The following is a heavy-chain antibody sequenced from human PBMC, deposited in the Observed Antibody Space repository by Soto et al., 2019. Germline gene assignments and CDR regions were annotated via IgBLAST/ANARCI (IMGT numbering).Heavy chain of an antibody. D-gene: IGHD6-6*01. V-gene: IGHV4-4*07. CDR1: GASINNYY. Sequence: SETLSLTCTVSGASINNYYWSWVRQPAGKGLEWIGRMSTSGSTNYNPSLKSRVTMSVGTSKNQFSLMLDSVTAADTAVYYCRRDFDYWGQGTLVTVSS. CDR3: RRDFDY. J-gene: IGHJ4*02. CDR2: MSTSGST.